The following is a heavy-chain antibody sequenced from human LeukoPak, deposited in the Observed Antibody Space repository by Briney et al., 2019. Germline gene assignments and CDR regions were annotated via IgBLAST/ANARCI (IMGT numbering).Heavy chain of an antibody. V-gene: IGHV1-18*01. D-gene: IGHD2-2*01. Sequence: ASVKVSCKASGYTFTSYGISWVRQAPGQGLEWMGWISAYSGNTNYAQKLQGRVTMTTDTSTSTAYMELRSLRSDDTAVYYCARDTSPIVVVPAAVGYWGQGTLVTVSS. J-gene: IGHJ4*02. CDR3: ARDTSPIVVVPAAVGY. CDR2: ISAYSGNT. CDR1: GYTFTSYG.